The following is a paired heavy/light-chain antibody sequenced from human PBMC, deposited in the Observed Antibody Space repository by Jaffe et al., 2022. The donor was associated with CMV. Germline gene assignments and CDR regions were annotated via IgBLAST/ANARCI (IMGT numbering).Heavy chain of an antibody. V-gene: IGHV3-11*01. Sequence: QVQLVESGGGLVRPGGSVRLSCAASGFALSDYYMTWIRQAPGKGLEWLSYISSSGSTIYYADSVRGRFTISRDNAKNSLYLQMNNLRAEDTAVYYCARAKRPPAAGHNWFDPWGQGTLVTVSS. CDR3: ARAKRPPAAGHNWFDP. CDR2: ISSSGSTI. CDR1: GFALSDYY. D-gene: IGHD6-13*01. J-gene: IGHJ5*02.
Light chain of an antibody. CDR1: SSNIGKNF. Sequence: QSVLTQPPSVSAAPGQRVTVSCSGSSSNIGKNFVSWYQQLPGTAPKLLICDNNYRPSGIPDRFSGSKSGTSATLAITGLQTGDEADYYCGTWDSSLSAVVFGGGTKVTVL. V-gene: IGLV1-51*01. CDR3: GTWDSSLSAVV. J-gene: IGLJ2*01. CDR2: DNN.